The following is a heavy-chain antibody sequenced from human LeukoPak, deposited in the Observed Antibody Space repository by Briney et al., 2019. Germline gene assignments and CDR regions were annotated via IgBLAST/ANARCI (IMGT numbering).Heavy chain of an antibody. CDR2: ISRSSDTI. CDR1: GFSFSVYS. J-gene: IGHJ4*02. CDR3: TRGIPFDY. V-gene: IGHV3-48*04. Sequence: PGGSLRLSCAASGFSFSVYSMNWVRQAPGKGLEWVSYISRSSDTIYYADSVKGRFTISRDNTNNSLYLLMNSLRAEDTAVYYCTRGIPFDYWGQGTLATVSS.